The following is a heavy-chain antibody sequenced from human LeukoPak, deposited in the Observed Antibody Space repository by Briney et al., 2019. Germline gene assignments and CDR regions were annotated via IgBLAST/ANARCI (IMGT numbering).Heavy chain of an antibody. CDR1: GFTVSSNY. D-gene: IGHD3-10*01. CDR3: ARAGIYGSGSLDAFDI. Sequence: GGSLRLSCAASGFTVSSNYMSWVRQAPGKGLEWVSVIYSAGSTYYADSVKGRFTISRDDYKNTLYLRMNSLRAEDTAVYYCARAGIYGSGSLDAFDIWGQGTMVTVSS. J-gene: IGHJ3*02. V-gene: IGHV3-53*01. CDR2: IYSAGST.